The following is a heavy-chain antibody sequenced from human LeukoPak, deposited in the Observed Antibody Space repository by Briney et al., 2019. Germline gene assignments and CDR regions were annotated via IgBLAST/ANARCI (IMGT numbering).Heavy chain of an antibody. Sequence: GGSLRLSCAASAFTLRSYDMRWVRQPPSKGLEWVAAVWYDGSKTYYEDSVKGRFTISRDNSKNTLCLQMNSLRAEDTAVYYCARDMDYGDYETRRHGMDVWGQGTTVTVSS. CDR2: VWYDGSKT. CDR3: ARDMDYGDYETRRHGMDV. CDR1: AFTLRSYD. J-gene: IGHJ6*02. D-gene: IGHD4-17*01. V-gene: IGHV3-33*01.